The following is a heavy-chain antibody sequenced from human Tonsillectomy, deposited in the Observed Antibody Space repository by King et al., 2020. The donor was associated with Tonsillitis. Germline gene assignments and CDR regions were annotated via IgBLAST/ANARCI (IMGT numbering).Heavy chain of an antibody. Sequence: VQLVESGGGVVQPARSLRLSGGASGFSLSNHGMHWVRQAPGKGLEWVAVVGPGGTTKYYADSVKGRFTVSRDDPKNTLYLQMDSLRAEDTAVYFCAKEGAFDNWYFDVCGRGTLVTVSS. J-gene: IGHJ2*01. CDR2: VGPGGTTK. V-gene: IGHV3-30*18. CDR3: AKEGAFDNWYFDV. D-gene: IGHD3-9*01. CDR1: GFSLSNHG.